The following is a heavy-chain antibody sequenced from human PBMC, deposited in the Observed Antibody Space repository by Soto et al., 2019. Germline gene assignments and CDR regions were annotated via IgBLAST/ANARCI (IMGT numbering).Heavy chain of an antibody. D-gene: IGHD2-2*02. CDR3: ATGGYCSGTRCYNFFDY. CDR2: IYPGDSDT. V-gene: IGHV5-51*01. CDR1: GDSFTHYW. Sequence: PWEFLRILLPGSGDSFTHYWIGWVRQMPGKGLEWMGIIYPGDSDTRYSPSFQGQVTISADKSISTAYLQWSSLKASDTAIYYCATGGYCSGTRCYNFFDYWGQGTLVTVPS. J-gene: IGHJ4*02.